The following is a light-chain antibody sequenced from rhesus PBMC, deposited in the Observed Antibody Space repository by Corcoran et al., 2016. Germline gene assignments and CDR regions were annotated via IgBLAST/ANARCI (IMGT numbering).Light chain of an antibody. CDR3: QQHNSYPPT. CDR1: QGISNY. J-gene: IGKJ4*01. V-gene: IGKV1S16*01. Sequence: DIQMTQSPSSLSASVGDTVTLTCRASQGISNYLAWYPQKPEKAPRPLIYYASSLESGVPSRFSGSGSGTEFTLTISSLQPEDFATYYCQQHNSYPPTFGGGTKVEIK. CDR2: YAS.